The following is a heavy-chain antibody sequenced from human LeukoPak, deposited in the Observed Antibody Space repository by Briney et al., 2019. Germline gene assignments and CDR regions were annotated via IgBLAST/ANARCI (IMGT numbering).Heavy chain of an antibody. Sequence: GGSLRLSCAASGFTFSDYYMSWIRQAPGKGLEWVSYISSSGSTIYYADSVKGRFTISRDNAKNSLYLQMNSLRAEDTAVYYCARRQIVVVPAANWFDPWGQGTLVTVSS. CDR3: ARRQIVVVPAANWFDP. D-gene: IGHD2-2*01. CDR1: GFTFSDYY. V-gene: IGHV3-11*04. CDR2: ISSSGSTI. J-gene: IGHJ5*02.